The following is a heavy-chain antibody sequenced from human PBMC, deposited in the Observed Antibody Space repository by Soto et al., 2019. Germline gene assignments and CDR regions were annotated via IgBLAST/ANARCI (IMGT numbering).Heavy chain of an antibody. D-gene: IGHD4-4*01. J-gene: IGHJ6*02. CDR3: ARGRTVYYYYGMDV. V-gene: IGHV4-34*01. CDR1: GGSFRGYY. CDR2: INHSGST. Sequence: SENPSLTRAVYGGSFRGYYLSWVRPPPGKGLEWIGEINHSGSTNYNPSLKSRVTISVDTSKNQFSLKLSSVTAADTAVYYCARGRTVYYYYGMDVWGQGTTVTVSS.